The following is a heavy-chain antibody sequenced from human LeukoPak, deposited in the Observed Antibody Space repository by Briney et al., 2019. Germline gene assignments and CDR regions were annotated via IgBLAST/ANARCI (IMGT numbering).Heavy chain of an antibody. V-gene: IGHV3-7*01. D-gene: IGHD5-18*01. CDR1: GFTFSSFW. Sequence: GGSLRLPCAASGFTFSSFWMTWVRQAPGKGLEWVANIKEDGSEKYYVDSVKGRFTISRDNAKNLLYLQMNSLRAEDTAVYYCARAAAMDLGDYWGQGTLVTVSS. CDR2: IKEDGSEK. CDR3: ARAAAMDLGDY. J-gene: IGHJ4*02.